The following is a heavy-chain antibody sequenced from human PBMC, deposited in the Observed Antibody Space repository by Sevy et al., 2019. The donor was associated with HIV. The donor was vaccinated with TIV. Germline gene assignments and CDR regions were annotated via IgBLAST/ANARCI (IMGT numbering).Heavy chain of an antibody. D-gene: IGHD3-10*01. V-gene: IGHV3-7*01. CDR3: AGSRGWRDAFDI. Sequence: GGSLRLSCAASGFTFSSYWMPWVRQAPGKGLEWVATIKQDGSNEYYVDSVKGRFTISRDNAKNSLYLQMNSLRGEDTAVYYCAGSRGWRDAFDIWGQGTMVTVSS. CDR1: GFTFSSYW. CDR2: IKQDGSNE. J-gene: IGHJ3*02.